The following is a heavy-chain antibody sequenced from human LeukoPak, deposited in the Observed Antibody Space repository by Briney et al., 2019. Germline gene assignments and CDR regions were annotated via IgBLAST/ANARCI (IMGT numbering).Heavy chain of an antibody. V-gene: IGHV3-7*01. CDR2: IKQDGSEK. D-gene: IGHD4-17*01. CDR3: ARADYALNFDY. CDR1: GFTFSSYW. J-gene: IGHJ4*02. Sequence: PGGSLRLSCAASGFTFSSYWMSWVHQAPGKGLEWVANIKQDGSEKYYVDSVKGRFTISRDNAKNSLYLQMNSLRAGDTAVYYCARADYALNFDYWGQGTLVTVSS.